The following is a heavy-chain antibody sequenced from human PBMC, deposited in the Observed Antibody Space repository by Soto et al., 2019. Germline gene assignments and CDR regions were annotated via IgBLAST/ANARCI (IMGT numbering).Heavy chain of an antibody. V-gene: IGHV1-18*04. CDR3: ARDGLDTAMRAWFDP. CDR2: XSXXXGXT. Sequence: ASVKVSCKASGYTFTSYGISWVRQAPGQGLEWMXWXSXXXGXTXXXQXXQXRVTMTTDTSTSTACMELRSLRSDDTAVYYCARDGLDTAMRAWFDPWGQGTLVTVS. D-gene: IGHD5-18*01. J-gene: IGHJ5*02. CDR1: GYTFTSYG.